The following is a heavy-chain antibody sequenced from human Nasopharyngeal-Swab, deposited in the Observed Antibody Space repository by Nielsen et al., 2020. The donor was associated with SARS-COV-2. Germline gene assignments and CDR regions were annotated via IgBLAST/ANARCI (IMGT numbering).Heavy chain of an antibody. J-gene: IGHJ6*02. D-gene: IGHD5-18*01. V-gene: IGHV4-59*13. CDR1: GGSISSYY. CDR2: IYYSGST. Sequence: SETLSLTCTVSGGSISSYYWSWIRQPPGKGLEWIGYIYYSGSTNYNPSLKSRVTISVDTSKNQFSLKLSSVTAADTAVYYCARVATGMGFYYHYGMDVWGPGTTVTVSS. CDR3: ARVATGMGFYYHYGMDV.